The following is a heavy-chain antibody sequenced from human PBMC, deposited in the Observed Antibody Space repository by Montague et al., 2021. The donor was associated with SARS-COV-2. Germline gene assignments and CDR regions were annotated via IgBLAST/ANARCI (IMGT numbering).Heavy chain of an antibody. J-gene: IGHJ6*02. D-gene: IGHD3-16*01. CDR2: IQTSGTS. Sequence: TLSLTCTVSGDSMTSGSHFWTWIRQPAGRGLEWIGHIQTSGTSNYNPSLRDRITLSIDTSRNQFSLELRSVTAADTAIYYCARDRPESWRISPGLAGLFATVVHSASGMDVWGQGTTVTVS. CDR1: GDSMTSGSHF. V-gene: IGHV4-61*09. CDR3: ARDRPESWRISPGLAGLFATVVHSASGMDV.